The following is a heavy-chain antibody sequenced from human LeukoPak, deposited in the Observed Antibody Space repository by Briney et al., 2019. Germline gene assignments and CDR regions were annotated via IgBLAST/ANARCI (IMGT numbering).Heavy chain of an antibody. J-gene: IGHJ4*02. D-gene: IGHD2-15*01. V-gene: IGHV3-53*05. CDR2: ISGSGGST. CDR3: ARIPNCSGGSCYPALDY. CDR1: GFTVSSNY. Sequence: GGSLRLSCAASGFTVSSNYMSWVRQAPGKGLEWVSAISGSGGSTYYADSVKGRFTISRDNSKNTLYLQMNSLRAEDTAVYYCARIPNCSGGSCYPALDYWGQGTLVTVSS.